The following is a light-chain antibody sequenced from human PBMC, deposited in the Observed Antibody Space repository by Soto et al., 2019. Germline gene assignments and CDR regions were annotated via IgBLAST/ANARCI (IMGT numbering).Light chain of an antibody. CDR1: QSLLNSNGYYS. J-gene: IGKJ4*01. CDR2: MGS. Sequence: DIVMTQSPLFLPVTPGEPASISCRSSQSLLNSNGYYSLDWYLQKPGQYPQLLIYMGSNRASGVPDRFSGSGSGTYFTLKISRVEAEDVGVYYCMQALQLPLTFGGGTKGDIK. CDR3: MQALQLPLT. V-gene: IGKV2-28*01.